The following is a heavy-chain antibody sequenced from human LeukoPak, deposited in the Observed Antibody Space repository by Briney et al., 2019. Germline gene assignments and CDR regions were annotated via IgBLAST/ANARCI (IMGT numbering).Heavy chain of an antibody. CDR3: ARDQGSIILGYFDY. CDR2: INHSGST. J-gene: IGHJ4*02. CDR1: GGSFSGYY. V-gene: IGHV4-34*01. D-gene: IGHD1-14*01. Sequence: SETPSLTCAVYGGSFSGYYWSWIRQPPGKGLEWIGEINHSGSTNYNPSLKSRVTISVDTSKNQFSLKLSSVTAADTAVYYCARDQGSIILGYFDYWGQGTLVTVSS.